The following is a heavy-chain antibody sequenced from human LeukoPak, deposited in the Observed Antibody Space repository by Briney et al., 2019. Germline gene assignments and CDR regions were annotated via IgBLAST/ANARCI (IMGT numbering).Heavy chain of an antibody. D-gene: IGHD4-11*01. V-gene: IGHV3-33*01. CDR3: ARDGGYTNYANSMDV. CDR2: TWYDGRNK. J-gene: IGHJ6*02. Sequence: GASLRLSCAASAFTFISYSMHWIRQAPGKGLEWVALTWYDGRNKNYADSVEGRFTISRDNSRNTLYLQMNSLRAEDTAVYYCARDGGYTNYANSMDVWGQGTTVTVSS. CDR1: AFTFISYS.